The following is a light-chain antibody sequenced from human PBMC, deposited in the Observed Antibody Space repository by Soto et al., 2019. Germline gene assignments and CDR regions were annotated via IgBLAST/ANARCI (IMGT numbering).Light chain of an antibody. J-gene: IGLJ3*02. V-gene: IGLV2-23*01. CDR1: SSDVGSYNL. Sequence: QSALTQPASVSGSPVQSITISCTGTSSDVGSYNLVSWYQQHPGKAPKLMIYEGSKRPSGVSNRFSGSKSGNTASLTISGLQAEDEADYYCCSYAGSRRVFGGGTKLTVL. CDR2: EGS. CDR3: CSYAGSRRV.